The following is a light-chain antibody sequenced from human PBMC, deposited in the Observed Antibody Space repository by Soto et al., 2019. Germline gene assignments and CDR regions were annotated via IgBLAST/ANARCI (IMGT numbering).Light chain of an antibody. Sequence: DIQMTQSPSSLSASVGDTVTITCRASQSISRYLNWYQQKPGKAPNLLIYGATSLQSGVPSRFSGSGSATDFTLTISSLQPEDFATYFCQQSYNFLFTFGPGTKVEIK. CDR1: QSISRY. CDR3: QQSYNFLFT. V-gene: IGKV1-39*01. J-gene: IGKJ3*01. CDR2: GAT.